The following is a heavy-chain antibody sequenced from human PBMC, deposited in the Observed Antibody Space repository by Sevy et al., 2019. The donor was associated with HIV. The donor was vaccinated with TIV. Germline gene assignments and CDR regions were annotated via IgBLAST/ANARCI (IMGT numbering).Heavy chain of an antibody. D-gene: IGHD5-12*01. CDR1: GFSFIDYG. Sequence: ASVKVSCKCSGFSFIDYGFSWVRQAPGQGLEWMAWISVYNGNTNYAQKFQGRVAVTVDSTTKTAYMELKSLRSDDTAVYYCARATRDGYTSRPFDYWGQGTLVTVSS. J-gene: IGHJ4*02. CDR2: ISVYNGNT. CDR3: ARATRDGYTSRPFDY. V-gene: IGHV1-18*01.